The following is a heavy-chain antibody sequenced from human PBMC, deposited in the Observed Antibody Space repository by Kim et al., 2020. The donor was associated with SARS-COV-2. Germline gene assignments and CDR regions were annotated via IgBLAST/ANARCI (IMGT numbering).Heavy chain of an antibody. CDR2: IYYSGST. Sequence: SETLSLTCTVSGGSMSSDYWSWIRQPPGKGLEYIGYIYYSGSTNYNPSLQSRVTISVDTSKKQFSLKLSSMTAADTAVYYCARGPPHKEWSWNAAPATRIHGLGVWGQGTTVTVSS. J-gene: IGHJ6*02. CDR1: GGSMSSDY. CDR3: ARGPPHKEWSWNAAPATRIHGLGV. D-gene: IGHD2-15*01. V-gene: IGHV4-59*01.